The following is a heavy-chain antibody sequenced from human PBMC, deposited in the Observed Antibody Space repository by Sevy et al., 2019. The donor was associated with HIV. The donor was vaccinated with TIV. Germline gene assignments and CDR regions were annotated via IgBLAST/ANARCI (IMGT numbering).Heavy chain of an antibody. CDR2: ISGSGNT. CDR1: GFIFSDYY. V-gene: IGHV3-11*01. J-gene: IGHJ4*02. D-gene: IGHD2-2*03. Sequence: GGSLRLSCSGSGFIFSDYYMSWIRQAPGRGLEWVSYISGSGNTSYADSVEGRFTISRDNARNSLYLQMNSLRADDTAVYYCARDPLLGIAREVARGGYWGQGTLITVSS. CDR3: ARDPLLGIAREVARGGY.